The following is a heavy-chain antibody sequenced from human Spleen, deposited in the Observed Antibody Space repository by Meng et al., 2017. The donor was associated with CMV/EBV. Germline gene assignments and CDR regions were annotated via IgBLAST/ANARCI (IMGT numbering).Heavy chain of an antibody. V-gene: IGHV4-38-2*02. CDR3: ARAGYCSSASCHYYYYYHMDV. CDR1: GYSISNHNY. Sequence: SETLSLTCTVSGYSISNHNYWGWIRQPPGKGLEWIGSIYLSGSTYYNPSLKSRVTISVDTSKNQFSLKLSSVTAADTAVYYCARAGYCSSASCHYYYYYHMDVWGQGTTVTVSS. CDR2: IYLSGST. D-gene: IGHD2-2*01. J-gene: IGHJ6*02.